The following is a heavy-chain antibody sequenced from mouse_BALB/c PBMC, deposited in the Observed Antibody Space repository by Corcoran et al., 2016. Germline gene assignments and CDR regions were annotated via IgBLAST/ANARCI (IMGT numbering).Heavy chain of an antibody. CDR2: INTYTGEP. J-gene: IGHJ3*01. CDR3: ARGYDVAY. Sequence: QIQLVQSGPELKKPGETVKISCKASGYTFTNYGMNWVKQAPGKGLKWMGWINTYTGEPTYADDFKGRFAFSLETSASTAYLQINNLKNEDTATYFCARGYDVAYWGQGTLVTVSA. CDR1: GYTFTNYG. D-gene: IGHD2-14*01. V-gene: IGHV9-3-1*01.